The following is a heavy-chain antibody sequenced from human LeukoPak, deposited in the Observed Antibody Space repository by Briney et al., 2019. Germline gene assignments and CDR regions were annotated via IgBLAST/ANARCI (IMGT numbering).Heavy chain of an antibody. V-gene: IGHV3-23*01. Sequence: PGGSLRLSCAASGVTLSSYAMSWARQAPGKGLEWVSGISSSGSGGNTYYADSVKGRFTISRDSSKNTLFLHMNTLRAEDTAVYYCAKDSDYWYFDYWGQGTLVTVSS. CDR2: ISSSGSGGNT. D-gene: IGHD2-8*02. CDR3: AKDSDYWYFDY. CDR1: GVTLSSYA. J-gene: IGHJ4*02.